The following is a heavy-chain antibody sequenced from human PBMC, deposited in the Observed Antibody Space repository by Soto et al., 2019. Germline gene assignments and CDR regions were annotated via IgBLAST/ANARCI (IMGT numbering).Heavy chain of an antibody. CDR3: ARGKTYCTGGSCYEHFDF. Sequence: SETLSLTCAFYVESFSGYSWNWIRQPPGKGLEWIGKINHSGSTTYNPSLGKSRVTISVGTSKNQFSLKLSSVTAADTAVYYCARGKTYCTGGSCYEHFDFWGQGTLVTVSS. V-gene: IGHV4-34*01. CDR2: INHSGST. CDR1: VESFSGYS. D-gene: IGHD2-15*01. J-gene: IGHJ4*02.